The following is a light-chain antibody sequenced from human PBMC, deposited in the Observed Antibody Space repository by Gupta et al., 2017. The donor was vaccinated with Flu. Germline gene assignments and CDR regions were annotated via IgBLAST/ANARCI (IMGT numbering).Light chain of an antibody. CDR3: QNWGIGSLV. CDR1: SGHSSYA. Sequence: QPVLTQSPSASASLGASVKLTCTLSSGHSSYAIAWHQQQPETGPRSLMRLNSDGSHSKGDGIPELFFGFSSGAARYTIMSSLQSEDYAYYRCQNWGIGSLVFGGGTKLTVL. CDR2: LNSDGSH. J-gene: IGLJ2*01. V-gene: IGLV4-69*01.